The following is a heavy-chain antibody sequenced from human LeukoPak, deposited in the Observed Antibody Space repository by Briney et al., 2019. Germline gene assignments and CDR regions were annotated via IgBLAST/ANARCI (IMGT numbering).Heavy chain of an antibody. CDR2: INHSGST. Sequence: SGTLSLTCAVYGGSFSGYYWSWIRQPPGKGLEWIGEINHSGSTNYNPSLKSRVTISVDTSKNQFSLKLSSVTAADTAVYYCARESIAAKDAFDIWGQGTMVTVSS. CDR3: ARESIAAKDAFDI. CDR1: GGSFSGYY. D-gene: IGHD6-6*01. V-gene: IGHV4-34*01. J-gene: IGHJ3*02.